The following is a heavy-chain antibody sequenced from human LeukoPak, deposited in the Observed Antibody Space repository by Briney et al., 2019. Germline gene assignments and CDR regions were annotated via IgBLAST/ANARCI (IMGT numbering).Heavy chain of an antibody. CDR1: GGSISSGGYY. Sequence: PSETLSLTCTVSGGSISSGGYYWSWIRQHPGKGLEWIGYIYYSGSTYYNPSLESRVTISVDTSKNQFSLKLSSVTAADTAVYYCARGVGYYGSGSYNGMDVWGQGTTVTVSS. CDR2: IYYSGST. CDR3: ARGVGYYGSGSYNGMDV. J-gene: IGHJ6*02. V-gene: IGHV4-31*03. D-gene: IGHD3-10*01.